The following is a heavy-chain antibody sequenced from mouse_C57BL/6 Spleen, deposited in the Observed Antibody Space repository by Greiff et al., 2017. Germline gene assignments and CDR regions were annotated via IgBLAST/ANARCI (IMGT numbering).Heavy chain of an antibody. Sequence: VQLQQSGPELVKPGASVKISCKASGYSFTGYYMNWVKQSPEKSLEWIGEINPSTGGTTYNQKFKAKATLTVDKSSSTAYMQLKSLTSEDSAVYYCARKDGGTLDAMDYWGQGTSVTVSS. V-gene: IGHV1-42*01. CDR2: INPSTGGT. J-gene: IGHJ4*01. CDR3: ARKDGGTLDAMDY. D-gene: IGHD3-3*01. CDR1: GYSFTGYY.